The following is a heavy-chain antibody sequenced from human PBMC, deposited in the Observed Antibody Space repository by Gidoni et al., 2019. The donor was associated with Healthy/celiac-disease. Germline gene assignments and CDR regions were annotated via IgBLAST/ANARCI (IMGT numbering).Heavy chain of an antibody. J-gene: IGHJ4*02. D-gene: IGHD1-26*01. CDR3: ARDHSGSYVDY. CDR1: GRSISTYY. CDR2: IYYSGST. V-gene: IGHV4-59*01. Sequence: QVQLQESGPGLVQPSEPLSLSCTVSGRSISTYYWCCIRQPPGKGLEWIGYIYYSGSTNYNPSLKSRVTISGDTSKNQFSLKLSCVSAADTAVYYCARDHSGSYVDYWGQGTLVTVSS.